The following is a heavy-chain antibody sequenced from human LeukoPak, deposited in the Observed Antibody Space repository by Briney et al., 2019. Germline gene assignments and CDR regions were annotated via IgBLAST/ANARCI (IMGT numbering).Heavy chain of an antibody. D-gene: IGHD3-10*01. CDR3: ARDTRFGEEGQKNAFDI. Sequence: ASVKVSYKASGYTFTSYGISWVRQAPGQGLEWMGWISGHNGNTNYAQKLQGRVTITTDTSTSTAYMELRSLRSDDTAVYYCARDTRFGEEGQKNAFDIWGQGTMVTVSS. CDR1: GYTFTSYG. J-gene: IGHJ3*02. CDR2: ISGHNGNT. V-gene: IGHV1-18*01.